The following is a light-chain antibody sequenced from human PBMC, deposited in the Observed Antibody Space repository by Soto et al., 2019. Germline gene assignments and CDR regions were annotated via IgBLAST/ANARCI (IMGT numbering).Light chain of an antibody. J-gene: IGLJ1*01. V-gene: IGLV2-8*01. CDR1: SSDVGGYKY. Sequence: QSVLAQPPSASGSPGQSVTISCTRTSSDVGGYKYVSWYQQYPGKAPKLMIYAVNKRPSGVPDRFSGSKSGNTASLTVSGLQAEDEADYYCSSYAGSNNYVFGTGTKVTVL. CDR3: SSYAGSNNYV. CDR2: AVN.